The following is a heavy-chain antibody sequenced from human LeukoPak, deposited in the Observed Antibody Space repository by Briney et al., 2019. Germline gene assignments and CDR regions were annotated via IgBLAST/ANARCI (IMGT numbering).Heavy chain of an antibody. J-gene: IGHJ6*02. CDR2: INHDGSTT. CDR3: VRDRFYAMDV. CDR1: GFTFSSSW. Sequence: GGSLRLSCAASGFTFSSSWMPWVRHAPGKGLVWVSRINHDGSTTNYVDSVKGRFTISRDNAKNTLYLQMNSLRAEDTAVFYCVRDRFYAMDVWGQGTAVTVSS. V-gene: IGHV3-74*01.